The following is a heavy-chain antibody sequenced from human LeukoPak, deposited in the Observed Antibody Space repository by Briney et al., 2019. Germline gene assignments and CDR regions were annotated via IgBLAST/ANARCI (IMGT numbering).Heavy chain of an antibody. CDR3: ARRYDFWSGYPPPLDY. D-gene: IGHD3-3*01. Sequence: SETLSLTCSVSGGSVSSTNNYWGWIRQPPGAGLEWIGSIYYSGNTYYNPSLKSRVTISINTSENQFSLNLRSVTAADTAVYYCARRYDFWSGYPPPLDYWGQGTLVAVSS. CDR1: GGSVSSTNNY. V-gene: IGHV4-39*07. CDR2: IYYSGNT. J-gene: IGHJ4*02.